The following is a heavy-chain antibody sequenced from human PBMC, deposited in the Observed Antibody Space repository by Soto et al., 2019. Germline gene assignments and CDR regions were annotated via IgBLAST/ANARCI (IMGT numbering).Heavy chain of an antibody. CDR1: GFTFTYYW. CDR3: AILCFIFMERDFDS. Sequence: EVQLVESGGGLVQPGGSLRLSCAASGFTFTYYWMSWVRQAPGKGLEWVANIKQDGTSKYYADSVKGRFTVSRDNAKSSIYFQMDSLRDDETAVYRCAILCFIFMERDFDSWGHGTLVTVSS. CDR2: IKQDGTSK. D-gene: IGHD3-10*02. J-gene: IGHJ4*01. V-gene: IGHV3-7*02.